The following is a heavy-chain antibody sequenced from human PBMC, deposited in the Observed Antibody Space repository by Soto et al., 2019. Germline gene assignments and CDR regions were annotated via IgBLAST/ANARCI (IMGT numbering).Heavy chain of an antibody. D-gene: IGHD3-3*01. V-gene: IGHV3-48*02. J-gene: IGHJ4*02. Sequence: GGSLRLSCVASGFSFSNYNMNWVRQAPGKGLVWVSYITDSSDTVHYADSVRGRFTISRDNAESSLYLQMNSLRDEDTAVYFCARDFGHGYYLDYWGRGTLVTVSS. CDR3: ARDFGHGYYLDY. CDR1: GFSFSNYN. CDR2: ITDSSDTV.